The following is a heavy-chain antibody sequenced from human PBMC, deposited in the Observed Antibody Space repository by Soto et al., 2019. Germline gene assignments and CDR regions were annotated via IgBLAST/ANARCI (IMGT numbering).Heavy chain of an antibody. D-gene: IGHD2-15*01. Sequence: GGSLRLSCAASGFTFSSYDMHWVRQATGKGLEWVSAIGTAGDTYYPGSVKGRFTISRENAKNSLYLQWNSLRDEDTAVYYCARADGCSGGSCYGRGYYYYGMDVWGQGTTVTVSS. CDR1: GFTFSSYD. CDR3: ARADGCSGGSCYGRGYYYYGMDV. CDR2: IGTAGDT. V-gene: IGHV3-13*01. J-gene: IGHJ6*02.